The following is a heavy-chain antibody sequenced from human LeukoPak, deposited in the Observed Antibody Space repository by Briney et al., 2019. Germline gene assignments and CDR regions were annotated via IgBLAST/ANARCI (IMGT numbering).Heavy chain of an antibody. CDR2: ISSSGSPI. Sequence: GGSLRLSCATSGFTFSDCYMSWIRQAPGKGLESVSYISSSGSPIYYADSVKGRFTISRDNAKNSLFLQMNSLRAEDTAVYYCARGSFLITFGGFIGWGQGTLVTVSS. D-gene: IGHD3-16*02. J-gene: IGHJ4*02. CDR1: GFTFSDCY. CDR3: ARGSFLITFGGFIG. V-gene: IGHV3-11*04.